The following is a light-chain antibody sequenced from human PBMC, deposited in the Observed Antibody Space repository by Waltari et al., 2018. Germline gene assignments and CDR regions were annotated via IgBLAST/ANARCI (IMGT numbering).Light chain of an antibody. V-gene: IGKV2-30*02. Sequence: DVVLTQSPLSLPVTLGQPASIPCRSSRSLVHSDGNTYLNWFHQRPGQPPRRLIYKVSNRDPGVPDRFSASGSGTDFTLKISRVEAEDIGVFYCMQSIHWPWTFGQGTKVEIK. J-gene: IGKJ1*01. CDR3: MQSIHWPWT. CDR1: RSLVHSDGNTY. CDR2: KVS.